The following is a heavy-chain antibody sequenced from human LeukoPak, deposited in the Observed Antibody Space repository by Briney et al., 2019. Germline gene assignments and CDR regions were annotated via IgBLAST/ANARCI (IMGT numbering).Heavy chain of an antibody. Sequence: GGSLRLSCAASGFTFSSYSMKWVRQAPGKGLEWVSSISSSSSHIYYADSVKGRFTISRDNAKNSLYLQMNSLRAEDTAVYYCARSSILTGQDYWGQGTLVTVSS. CDR2: ISSSSSHI. D-gene: IGHD3-9*01. CDR3: ARSSILTGQDY. V-gene: IGHV3-21*01. J-gene: IGHJ4*02. CDR1: GFTFSSYS.